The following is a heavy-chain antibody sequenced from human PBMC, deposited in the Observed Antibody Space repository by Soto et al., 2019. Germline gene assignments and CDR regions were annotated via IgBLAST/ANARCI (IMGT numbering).Heavy chain of an antibody. CDR3: ARGRRRGHSSGYYLLDY. J-gene: IGHJ4*02. CDR1: GGSFSGYY. Sequence: SETLSLTCAVYGGSFSGYYWSWIRQPPGKGLEWIGEINHSGSTNYNPSLKSRVTISVDTSKNQFSLKLSSVTAADTAVYYCARGRRRGHSSGYYLLDYWGQGTLVTVSS. CDR2: INHSGST. V-gene: IGHV4-34*01. D-gene: IGHD3-22*01.